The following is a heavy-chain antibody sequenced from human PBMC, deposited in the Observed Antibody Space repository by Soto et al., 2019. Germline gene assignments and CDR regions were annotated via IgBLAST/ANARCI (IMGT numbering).Heavy chain of an antibody. Sequence: SETLSLTCTVSGASITVGGYSWSWIRQTPGKGLEWIGYINHLETTFYNPSFESRLTLSIDRAKNQFSLKLHSMSAADRAVYFCARGGGSDSFDHWGQGILVTVSS. D-gene: IGHD1-26*01. J-gene: IGHJ4*02. CDR3: ARGGGSDSFDH. V-gene: IGHV4-30-2*01. CDR2: INHLETT. CDR1: GASITVGGYS.